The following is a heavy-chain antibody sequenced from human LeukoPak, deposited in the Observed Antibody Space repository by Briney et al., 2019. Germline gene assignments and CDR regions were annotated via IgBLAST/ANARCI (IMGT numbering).Heavy chain of an antibody. J-gene: IGHJ4*02. Sequence: GGSLRLSCATSGFTFSSYGMHWVRQAPGKGMEWVAFIRYDGSNKYYADSMKGRFTISRDNSKNTLYLQMNSLRADDTAVYYCAKDQIRGRRGWGAFDYWGQGTLVTVSS. V-gene: IGHV3-30*02. D-gene: IGHD6-19*01. CDR3: AKDQIRGRRGWGAFDY. CDR2: IRYDGSNK. CDR1: GFTFSSYG.